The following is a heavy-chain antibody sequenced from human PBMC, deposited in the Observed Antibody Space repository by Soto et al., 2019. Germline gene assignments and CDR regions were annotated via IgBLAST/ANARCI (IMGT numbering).Heavy chain of an antibody. V-gene: IGHV3-7*01. CDR3: ARGPWSGYDYYYYYMDV. Sequence: GGSLRLSCAASGFTFSSYWMSWVRQAPGKGLEWVANIKQDGSEKYYVDSVKGRFTISRDNAKNSLYLQMNNLRAEDTAVYYCARGPWSGYDYYYYYMDVWGKGTTVTVSS. J-gene: IGHJ6*03. D-gene: IGHD3-3*01. CDR2: IKQDGSEK. CDR1: GFTFSSYW.